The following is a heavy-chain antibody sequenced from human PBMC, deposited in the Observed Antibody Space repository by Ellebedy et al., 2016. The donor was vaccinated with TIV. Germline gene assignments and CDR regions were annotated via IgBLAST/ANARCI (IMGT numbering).Heavy chain of an antibody. CDR2: IYYSGST. V-gene: IGHV4-59*08. J-gene: IGHJ4*02. Sequence: MPSETLSLTCTAPAGSTSNYYWSWIRQPPGKGLEWIRYIYYSGSTNYNPSLKSRVTLSVDSSRNQFSLKLSSVTAADTAVFYCARTSYYDSSGYPLFDYWGQGTLVTVSS. CDR1: AGSTSNYY. CDR3: ARTSYYDSSGYPLFDY. D-gene: IGHD3-22*01.